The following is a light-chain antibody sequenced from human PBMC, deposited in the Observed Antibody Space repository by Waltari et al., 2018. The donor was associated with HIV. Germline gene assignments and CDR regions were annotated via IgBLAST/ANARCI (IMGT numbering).Light chain of an antibody. V-gene: IGKV3-20*01. Sequence: EIVLTQSPGPLSLSPGERATLSCRASQSLSSSYLAWYQQKPGQAPRLLIYGASSRATGSPDRFSGSGSGTDFTLTISRLEPEDFAVYYCQQYGSSPLTFGGGTKVEIK. CDR3: QQYGSSPLT. CDR1: QSLSSSY. J-gene: IGKJ4*01. CDR2: GAS.